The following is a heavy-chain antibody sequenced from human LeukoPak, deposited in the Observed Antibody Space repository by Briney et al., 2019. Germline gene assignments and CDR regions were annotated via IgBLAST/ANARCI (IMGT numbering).Heavy chain of an antibody. CDR3: AREGGMYYDILTGFYWFDP. Sequence: GAPGKASCKASGRTFSRYAISWGPQAAGQRLECRGRIIPILGIANYEQRFQCRITIAAGKATITAYKKLSSLRAEDTAVYYCAREGGMYYDILTGFYWFDPWGQGTLVTVSS. CDR1: GRTFSRYA. V-gene: IGHV1-69*04. CDR2: IIPILGIA. D-gene: IGHD3-9*01. J-gene: IGHJ5*02.